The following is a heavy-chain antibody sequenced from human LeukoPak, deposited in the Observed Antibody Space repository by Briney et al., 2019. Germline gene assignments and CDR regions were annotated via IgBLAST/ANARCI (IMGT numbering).Heavy chain of an antibody. CDR3: ARQSTKDNSGWFFDY. CDR2: IYYSGGT. D-gene: IGHD6-19*01. CDR1: GGSLSPSSGYY. Sequence: SETLSLTCTVSGGSLSPSSGYYGAWIRQPPGKGLEWIWSIYYSGGTYYNPSLKSRLTISVDTSKNKFSLKVSSVTDADAAVYYCARQSTKDNSGWFFDYWGQGTLVTVSS. V-gene: IGHV4-39*01. J-gene: IGHJ4*02.